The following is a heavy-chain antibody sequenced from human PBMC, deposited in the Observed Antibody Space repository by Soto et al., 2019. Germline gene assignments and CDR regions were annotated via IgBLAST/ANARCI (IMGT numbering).Heavy chain of an antibody. CDR2: IYYSGST. CDR3: ARLSGSGSHEYNWFDP. Sequence: SENLSLTCTVSGGSITNNSWNWIRQPPGKGLEWIGYIYYSGSTNYNPSLKSRVTISVDTSKNQISLKLSSVTAADTAVYYCARLSGSGSHEYNWFDPWGQG. V-gene: IGHV4-59*01. CDR1: GGSITNNS. D-gene: IGHD3-10*01. J-gene: IGHJ5*02.